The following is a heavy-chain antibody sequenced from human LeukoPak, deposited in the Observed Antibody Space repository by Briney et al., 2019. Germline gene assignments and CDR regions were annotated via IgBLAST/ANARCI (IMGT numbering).Heavy chain of an antibody. CDR1: GFTFSSYS. J-gene: IGHJ4*02. Sequence: GGSLRVSCASSGFTFSSYSMNWVRQAPGKGLEWVSSISSSSNYIYYTDSVKGRFTISRDNAKNSLYLQMNSLRAEDTAVYYCARDGSYGGKSGRLDYWGQGTLVTVSS. D-gene: IGHD4-23*01. CDR2: ISSSSNYI. V-gene: IGHV3-21*01. CDR3: ARDGSYGGKSGRLDY.